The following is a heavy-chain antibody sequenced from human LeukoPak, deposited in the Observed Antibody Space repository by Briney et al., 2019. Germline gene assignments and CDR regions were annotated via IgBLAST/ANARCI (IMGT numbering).Heavy chain of an antibody. Sequence: GGSLRLSCTASGFTFSSYWVCWVRQAPGKGLEWLANINQDGTEKYSVDSVKGRFTISRDNAKNSLYLQMNSLRAEDSAVYYCASPGPYRSPYSYWGQGTLVTVSS. D-gene: IGHD3-22*01. CDR1: GFTFSSYW. V-gene: IGHV3-7*01. J-gene: IGHJ4*01. CDR3: ASPGPYRSPYSY. CDR2: INQDGTEK.